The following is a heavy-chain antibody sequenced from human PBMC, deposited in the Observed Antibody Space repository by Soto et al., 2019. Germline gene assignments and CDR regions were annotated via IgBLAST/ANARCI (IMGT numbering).Heavy chain of an antibody. D-gene: IGHD3-9*01. CDR3: ARGQLRYFYWLYPVDALDI. CDR2: IYYSGST. J-gene: IGHJ3*02. CDR1: GGSISSGGHY. V-gene: IGHV4-31*02. Sequence: SETLSLTCTVAGGSISSGGHYWRWIRQHPGKGLEWIGYIYYSGSTYYNPSLKSRVTISVDTSKNQFSLKLSSVTAADTAVYYCARGQLRYFYWLYPVDALDIWGQGTMVTVSS.